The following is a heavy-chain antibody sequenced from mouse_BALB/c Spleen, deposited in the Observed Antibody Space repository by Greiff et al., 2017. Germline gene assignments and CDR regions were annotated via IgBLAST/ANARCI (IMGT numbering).Heavy chain of an antibody. Sequence: EGKLLESGGGLVQPGGSRKLSCAASGFTFSSFGMHRVRQSPEKGLEWVAYISSGSSTIYYADTVKGRFTISRDNPKNTLFLQMTSLRSEDTAMYYCARGDYYGSSHWFAYWGQGTLVTVSA. CDR3: ARGDYYGSSHWFAY. V-gene: IGHV5-17*02. CDR2: ISSGSSTI. J-gene: IGHJ3*01. D-gene: IGHD1-1*01. CDR1: GFTFSSFG.